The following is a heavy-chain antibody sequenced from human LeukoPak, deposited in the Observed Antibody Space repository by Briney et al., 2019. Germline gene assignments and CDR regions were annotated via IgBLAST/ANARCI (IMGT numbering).Heavy chain of an antibody. CDR2: INQDGNEK. CDR3: ASSHKWNFDY. CDR1: GFTFTTYW. D-gene: IGHD1-26*01. Sequence: PGGSLRLSCAASGFAASGFTFTTYWMSWVRQAPGKGLEWVANINQDGNEKYYVASVKGRFTISRDNAENSLYLQMNSLRAEDTAVFYCASSHKWNFDYWGQGTLVTVSS. V-gene: IGHV3-7*02. J-gene: IGHJ4*02.